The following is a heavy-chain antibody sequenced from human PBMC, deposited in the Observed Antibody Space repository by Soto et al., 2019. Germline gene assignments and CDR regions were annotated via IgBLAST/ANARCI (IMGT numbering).Heavy chain of an antibody. D-gene: IGHD5-12*01. Sequence: QVQLVESGGGVVQPGRSLRLSCAASGFTFSSYAMHWVRQAPGKGLEWVAVISYDGSNKYYADSVKGRFTISRDNSKNTLYLQMNSLRAEDTAVYYCVRVGYSSSGYEIDYWGQGTLVTVSS. CDR3: VRVGYSSSGYEIDY. V-gene: IGHV3-30-3*01. J-gene: IGHJ4*02. CDR2: ISYDGSNK. CDR1: GFTFSSYA.